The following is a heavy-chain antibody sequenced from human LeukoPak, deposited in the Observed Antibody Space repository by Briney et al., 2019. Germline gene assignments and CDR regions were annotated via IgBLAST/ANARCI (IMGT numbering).Heavy chain of an antibody. CDR2: INPNSGGT. Sequence: ASVKVSCKASGYTFTGYYMHWVRQAPGQGLEWMGRINPNSGGTNYAQKFQGRVTVTRDTSISTAYMELSRLRSDDTAVYYCARDLGTRLLWFGEDYFDYWGQGTLVTVSS. CDR3: ARDLGTRLLWFGEDYFDY. J-gene: IGHJ4*02. D-gene: IGHD3-10*01. V-gene: IGHV1-2*06. CDR1: GYTFTGYY.